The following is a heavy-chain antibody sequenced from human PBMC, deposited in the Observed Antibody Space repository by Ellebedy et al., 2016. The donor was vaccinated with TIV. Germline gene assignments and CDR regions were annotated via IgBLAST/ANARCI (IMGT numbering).Heavy chain of an antibody. CDR1: GYDFARYW. CDR3: ARPGDGVYDAFEV. V-gene: IGHV5-51*01. Sequence: GESLKISXATSGYDFARYWIGWVRQKPGKGLEWMGVIYPGNSETKYSPALQGQVTISADKSISTAYLQWSSLKASDTAMYYCARPGDGVYDAFEVWGQGTMVTVSS. J-gene: IGHJ3*01. D-gene: IGHD3-16*01. CDR2: IYPGNSET.